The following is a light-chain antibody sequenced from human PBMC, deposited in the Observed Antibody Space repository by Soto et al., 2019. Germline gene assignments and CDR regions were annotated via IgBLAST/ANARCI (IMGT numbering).Light chain of an antibody. Sequence: DIQMTQSPSSLSASVGDRVTITCRASQTISSYLNWYQHKTGKAPKVLIYGTSSLQSGVPSRFSGSGSGTDCTLTISSLQPEDFATYYCQQSYSVPWTFGQGTKVDIK. CDR3: QQSYSVPWT. V-gene: IGKV1-39*01. CDR1: QTISSY. J-gene: IGKJ1*01. CDR2: GTS.